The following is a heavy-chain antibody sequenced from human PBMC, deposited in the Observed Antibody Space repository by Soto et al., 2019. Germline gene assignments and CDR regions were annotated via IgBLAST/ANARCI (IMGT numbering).Heavy chain of an antibody. D-gene: IGHD2-15*01. Sequence: QVQLQQWGAGLLKPSETLSLTCAVYGGSFSGYYWSWIRQPPGKGLEWIGEINHSGSTNYNPSLKSRVTISVDTSKNQFSLKLSSMTAADTAVYYCARGLGYCSGGSCRHAFDIWGQGTMVTVSS. CDR1: GGSFSGYY. J-gene: IGHJ3*02. CDR2: INHSGST. CDR3: ARGLGYCSGGSCRHAFDI. V-gene: IGHV4-34*01.